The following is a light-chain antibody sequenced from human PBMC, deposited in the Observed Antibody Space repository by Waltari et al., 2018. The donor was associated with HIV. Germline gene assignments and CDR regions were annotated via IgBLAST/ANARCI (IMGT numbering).Light chain of an antibody. Sequence: DIVMTQSPDSLAVSLGARATIHCKSSPTVFYNSNTKNYLAWYQHKPGQPPKLLINWASTRKSGVPDRFSGSGSGTDFILTINSLQPEDVAVYYCQQYYNLHTFGPGTKVEIK. CDR3: QQYYNLHT. J-gene: IGKJ3*01. CDR2: WAS. V-gene: IGKV4-1*01. CDR1: PTVFYNSNTKNY.